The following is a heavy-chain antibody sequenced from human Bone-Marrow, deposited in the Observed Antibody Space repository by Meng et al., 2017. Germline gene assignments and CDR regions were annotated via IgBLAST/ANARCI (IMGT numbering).Heavy chain of an antibody. CDR3: ARTYCGGDCYFGWFDP. CDR2: IIPIFGTA. CDR1: GGTFSSYA. Sequence: SVKVSCKASGGTFSSYAISWVRQAPGQGLEWMGGIIPIFGTANYAQKFQGRVTITADESTSTAYMELSSLRSEDTAVYYCARTYCGGDCYFGWFDPWGQGTLVTVSS. V-gene: IGHV1-69*13. D-gene: IGHD2-21*02. J-gene: IGHJ5*02.